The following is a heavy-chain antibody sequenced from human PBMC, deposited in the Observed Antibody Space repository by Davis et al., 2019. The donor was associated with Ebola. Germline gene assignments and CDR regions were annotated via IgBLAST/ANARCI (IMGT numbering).Heavy chain of an antibody. J-gene: IGHJ4*02. CDR2: INPYSGGT. V-gene: IGHV1-2*06. Sequence: ASVKVSCKASGYTFTNYYMHWVRQAPGQGLEWMGRINPYSGGTNYAQKFQGRVTMTRDTSTSTAYMELSRLRSDDTAVYYCARLWFGEVGFDYWGQGTLVTVSS. CDR3: ARLWFGEVGFDY. D-gene: IGHD3-10*01. CDR1: GYTFTNYY.